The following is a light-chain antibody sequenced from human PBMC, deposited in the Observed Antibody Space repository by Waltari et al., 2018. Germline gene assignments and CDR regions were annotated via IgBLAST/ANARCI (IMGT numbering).Light chain of an antibody. V-gene: IGKV1-5*03. CDR2: RAS. CDR1: QSIDTW. J-gene: IGKJ1*01. CDR3: QQYNSDSRT. Sequence: DIQMTQSPSTLSASVGDRVTLTCRASQSIDTWLDWYQQKPGKAPKLLIYRASSLESGVPSRFSGSGSGTEFTLTISSLQPDDSATYYCQQYNSDSRTFGQGTKVEIK.